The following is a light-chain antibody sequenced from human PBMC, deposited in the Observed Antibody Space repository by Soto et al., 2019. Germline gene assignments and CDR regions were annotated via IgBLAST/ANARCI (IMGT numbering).Light chain of an antibody. CDR2: AVS. CDR3: QQYGTSRWT. J-gene: IGKJ1*01. V-gene: IGKV3-20*01. Sequence: EIVLTQSPGTLSLSPGERATLSCRASQSVSNNYLAWYQQKPGQAPRLLIYAVSSRATGIADRFSGSGSGTDFTLTISRLEPEDFALYYCQQYGTSRWTFGQGTKVDIK. CDR1: QSVSNNY.